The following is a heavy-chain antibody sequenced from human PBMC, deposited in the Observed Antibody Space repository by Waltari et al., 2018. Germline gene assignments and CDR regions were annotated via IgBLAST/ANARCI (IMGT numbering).Heavy chain of an antibody. CDR2: ISSSSSTI. D-gene: IGHD6-13*01. Sequence: EVQLVESGGGLVQPGGSLRLSCAASGFTFSSYSMNWVRQAPGKGLEWVSYISSSSSTIYYADSVKGRFTISRDNAKNSLYLQMNSLRAEDTAVYYCARGYSSSWPPYFDYWGQGTLVTVSS. CDR3: ARGYSSSWPPYFDY. J-gene: IGHJ4*02. V-gene: IGHV3-48*04. CDR1: GFTFSSYS.